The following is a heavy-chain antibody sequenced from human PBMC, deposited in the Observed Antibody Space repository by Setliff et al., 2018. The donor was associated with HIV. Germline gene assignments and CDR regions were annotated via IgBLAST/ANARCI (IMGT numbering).Heavy chain of an antibody. CDR2: LHYSGTT. Sequence: PSETLSLTCNVSRGSISRSSHYWGWIRQSPGKGLEWIGSLHYSGTTYYNPSLKRRVTISVDTSMNQFSLNLTSVTAADTAIYYCAKTYSTDYYGGFDYWGQGTLVTVSS. CDR3: AKTYSTDYYGGFDY. D-gene: IGHD6-25*01. CDR1: RGSISRSSHY. V-gene: IGHV4-39*07. J-gene: IGHJ4*02.